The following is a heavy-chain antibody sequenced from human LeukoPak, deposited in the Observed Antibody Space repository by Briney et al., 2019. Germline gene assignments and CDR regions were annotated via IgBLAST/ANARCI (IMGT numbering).Heavy chain of an antibody. J-gene: IGHJ4*02. D-gene: IGHD6-19*01. Sequence: GGSLRLSCAASGFTFSDYYMSWIRQAPGKGLEWVSYISSSGSTIYYADSVKGRFTISRDNSKNTLYLQMNSLRAEDTAVYYCAKDGSAWYPDYWGQGTLVTVSS. V-gene: IGHV3-11*04. CDR3: AKDGSAWYPDY. CDR2: ISSSGSTI. CDR1: GFTFSDYY.